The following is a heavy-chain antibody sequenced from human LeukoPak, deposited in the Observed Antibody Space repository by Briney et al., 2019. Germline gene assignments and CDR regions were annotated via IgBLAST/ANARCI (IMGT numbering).Heavy chain of an antibody. D-gene: IGHD3-3*01. CDR2: MSYSGRT. V-gene: IGHV4-39*07. J-gene: IGHJ6*03. Sequence: PSETLSLTCTVSGGSISISNYYWGWIRQPPGKGLEWIGSMSYSGRTYYNPSLKTRVTVSLDTSKNQFSLKLSSVTAADTAVYYCARVALRYDFWSGYSHYYYMDVWGKGTTVTVSS. CDR1: GGSISISNYY. CDR3: ARVALRYDFWSGYSHYYYMDV.